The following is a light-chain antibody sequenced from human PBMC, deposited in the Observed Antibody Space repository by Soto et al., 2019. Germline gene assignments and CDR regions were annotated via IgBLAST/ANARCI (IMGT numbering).Light chain of an antibody. CDR1: QGVSIW. J-gene: IGKJ2*03. CDR3: LQDNSFPYS. Sequence: DIQMTQSPSSVSASVGDSVTITCRASQGVSIWLAWYQQKSGKAPKVLIFGASSLQSGVPSRFSGSGSGTEFTLTISSLQPEDFATYYCLQDNSFPYSFGQGTKLEIK. CDR2: GAS. V-gene: IGKV1-12*01.